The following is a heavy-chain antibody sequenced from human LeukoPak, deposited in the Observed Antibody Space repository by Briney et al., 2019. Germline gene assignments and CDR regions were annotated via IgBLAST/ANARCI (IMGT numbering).Heavy chain of an antibody. CDR2: INPNSGAT. V-gene: IGHV1-2*02. J-gene: IGHJ5*02. CDR1: GYTFTGYY. Sequence: APVKVSCKASGYTFTGYYIHWVRQAPGQGLEWMAWINPNSGATNHAQKFQGRVSMTRDTSISTAYMALSRLTSDDTAVYFCARGRFGEWDNWFDPWGQGTLVTVSS. CDR3: ARGRFGEWDNWFDP. D-gene: IGHD3-10*01.